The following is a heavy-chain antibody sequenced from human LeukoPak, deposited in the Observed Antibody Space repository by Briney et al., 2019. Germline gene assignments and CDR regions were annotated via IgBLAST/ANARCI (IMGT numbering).Heavy chain of an antibody. CDR1: GFTFSDYY. D-gene: IGHD1-26*01. CDR2: ISSSGSTI. Sequence: KTGGSLRLSCAASGFTFSDYYMSWIRQAPGKGLEWVSYISSSGSTIYYADSVKGRFTMSRDDAKNSLYLQMNSLRAEDTAVYYCARDQVGATRDYWGQGTLVTVSS. J-gene: IGHJ4*02. V-gene: IGHV3-11*01. CDR3: ARDQVGATRDY.